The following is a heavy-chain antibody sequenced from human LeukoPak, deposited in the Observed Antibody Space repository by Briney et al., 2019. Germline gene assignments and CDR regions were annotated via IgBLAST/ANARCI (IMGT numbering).Heavy chain of an antibody. Sequence: PSETLSLTCAVYGGSFSGYYWSWIRQAPGKGLEWVAVIWYDGSNKYYADSVKGRFTISRDNSKNTLYLQMNSLRAEDTAVYYCARVHDILTGLDYWGQGTLVTVSS. D-gene: IGHD3-9*01. CDR3: ARVHDILTGLDY. V-gene: IGHV3-33*08. J-gene: IGHJ4*02. CDR2: IWYDGSNK. CDR1: GGSFSGYY.